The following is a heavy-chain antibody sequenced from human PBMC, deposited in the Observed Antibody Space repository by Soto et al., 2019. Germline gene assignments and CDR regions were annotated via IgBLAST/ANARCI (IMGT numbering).Heavy chain of an antibody. D-gene: IGHD3-22*01. CDR1: GFTFSGSA. J-gene: IGHJ4*02. CDR2: IRDKANNYAT. Sequence: GGSLRLSCAASGFTFSGSAMHWVRQASGKGLEWVGRIRDKANNYATAYAASVRDRFTISRDDSKNTAYLQMNSLKTEDTAIYYCTFPEYFYDTSGHQSNDYWGQGTLVTVSS. CDR3: TFPEYFYDTSGHQSNDY. V-gene: IGHV3-73*01.